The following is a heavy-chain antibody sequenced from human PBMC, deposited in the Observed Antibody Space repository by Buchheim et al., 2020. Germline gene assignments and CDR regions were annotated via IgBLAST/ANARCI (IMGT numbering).Heavy chain of an antibody. CDR2: IKQDGREK. V-gene: IGHV3-7*03. CDR1: GFISSAYW. J-gene: IGHJ4*02. D-gene: IGHD1-26*01. CDR3: ARGGRADY. Sequence: EVQMVESGGGLVQPGGSLRLSCTASGFISSAYWMSWVRQAPGKGLEWVANIKQDGREKYYVDSVKGRFTISRDNAKNSLYLEMNNLRVEDSAIYHCARGGRADYWGQGTL.